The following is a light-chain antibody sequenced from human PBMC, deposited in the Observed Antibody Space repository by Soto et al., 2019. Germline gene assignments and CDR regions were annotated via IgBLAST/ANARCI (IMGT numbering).Light chain of an antibody. CDR1: KNISKY. V-gene: IGKV1-39*01. J-gene: IGKJ1*01. CDR3: QQSYSTAWT. Sequence: DIQMTQCPSSLSASVVDRVTITCRASKNISKYLNWYQQRAGKAPNLLIYSVSTLEIWVPSRFSGSGSGTDFTLTVSSLQPEDFGSYYCQQSYSTAWTVGQGTRVAIK. CDR2: SVS.